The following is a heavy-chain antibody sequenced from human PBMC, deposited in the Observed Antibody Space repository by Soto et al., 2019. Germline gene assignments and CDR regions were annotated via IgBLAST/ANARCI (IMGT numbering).Heavy chain of an antibody. V-gene: IGHV3-33*01. CDR1: GSIFTGYG. Sequence: QVHLVESGGGVAQPGRSLRLSCAASGSIFTGYGMHWVRQAPGKGLEWVAVIWFDGSNKYYADSVEGRFTISRDNSKNMLYLQMNSLRVEDTAVYYCARDGIGGTTCRGYRVYWGQGTLVTVSS. CDR3: ARDGIGGTTCRGYRVY. CDR2: IWFDGSNK. D-gene: IGHD1-1*01. J-gene: IGHJ4*02.